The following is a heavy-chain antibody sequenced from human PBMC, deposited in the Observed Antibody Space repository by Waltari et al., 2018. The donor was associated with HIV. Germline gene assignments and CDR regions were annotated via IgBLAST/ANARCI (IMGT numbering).Heavy chain of an antibody. J-gene: IGHJ4*02. CDR1: GFTFSDAW. CDR2: MKSNTEGGTT. CDR3: TTVGGGTRDY. D-gene: IGHD3-16*01. Sequence: EVLLVESGGGLGKPGGSLRLSCAASGFTFSDAWMSWVRQAPGKGLGWVGRMKSNTEGGTTDYAAPVKGRFTISRDDSKTTLYLEMNSLKTEDTAVYYCTTVGGGTRDYWGQGTLITVSS. V-gene: IGHV3-15*01.